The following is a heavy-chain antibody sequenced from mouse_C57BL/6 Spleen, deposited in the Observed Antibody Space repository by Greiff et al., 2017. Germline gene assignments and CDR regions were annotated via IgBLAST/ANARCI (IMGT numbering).Heavy chain of an antibody. CDR3: SRSRDYYGPYYFDY. Sequence: VQLQQSGAELVKPGASVKLSCTASGFNIKDYYMNWVKQRTEQGLAWIGRIDPEDGETKYAPKFQGKATITADTSSNPAYLQLSSLTSEESAVYYVSRSRDYYGPYYFDYWGQGTTLTVSS. CDR2: IDPEDGET. J-gene: IGHJ2*01. V-gene: IGHV14-2*01. D-gene: IGHD1-1*01. CDR1: GFNIKDYY.